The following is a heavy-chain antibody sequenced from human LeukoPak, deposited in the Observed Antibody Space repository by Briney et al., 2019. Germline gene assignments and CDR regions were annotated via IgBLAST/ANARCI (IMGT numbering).Heavy chain of an antibody. CDR1: GFTFSTSS. D-gene: IGHD3-22*01. V-gene: IGHV3-21*01. J-gene: IGHJ4*02. CDR3: AREGGSGYSVDY. Sequence: PGGSLRLSCAASGFTFSTSSFHWVRQAPGKGLEGVSSISSTGSYIFYAVSVKGRFTISRDNAKNSLFLQMNSLRGEDTAVYYCAREGGSGYSVDYWGQGTLVTVSS. CDR2: ISSTGSYI.